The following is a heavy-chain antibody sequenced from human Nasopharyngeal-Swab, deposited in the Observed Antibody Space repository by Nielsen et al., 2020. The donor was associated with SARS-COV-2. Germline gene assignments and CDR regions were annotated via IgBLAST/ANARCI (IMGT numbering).Heavy chain of an antibody. CDR3: ARDLGSYLDY. D-gene: IGHD3-10*01. V-gene: IGHV3-30-3*01. J-gene: IGHJ4*02. Sequence: GESPKISCAASGFTFSSYAMHWVRQAPGKGLEWVAVISYDGSNKYYADSVKGRFTISRDNSKNTLYLQMNSLRAEGTAVYYCARDLGSYLDYWGQGTLVTVSS. CDR1: GFTFSSYA. CDR2: ISYDGSNK.